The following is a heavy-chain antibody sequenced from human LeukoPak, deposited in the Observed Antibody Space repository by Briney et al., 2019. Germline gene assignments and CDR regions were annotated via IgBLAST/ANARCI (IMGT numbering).Heavy chain of an antibody. J-gene: IGHJ6*02. D-gene: IGHD3-22*01. CDR2: ISAYNGNT. CDR1: GYTFTSYG. Sequence: ASVKVSCKASGYTFTSYGISWVRQAPGQGLEWMGWISAYNGNTNYAQKLQGRVTITADESTSTAYMELSSLRSEDTAVYYCASQAYYYDSSGDDTNYYYYGMDVWGQGTTVTVSS. CDR3: ASQAYYYDSSGDDTNYYYYGMDV. V-gene: IGHV1-18*01.